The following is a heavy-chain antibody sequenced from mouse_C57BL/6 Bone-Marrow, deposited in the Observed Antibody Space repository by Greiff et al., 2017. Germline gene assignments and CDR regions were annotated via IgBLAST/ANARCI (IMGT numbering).Heavy chain of an antibody. J-gene: IGHJ4*01. CDR1: GFSLSTSGMG. CDR2: IYWDDDK. D-gene: IGHD2-4*01. V-gene: IGHV8-12*01. CDR3: ARSDYDPGPYAMDY. Sequence: QVTLQESGPGILQPSQTLSLTCSFSGFSLSTSGMGVSWIRQPSGKGLEWLAHIYWDDDKRYNPSLKSRLTNSKDTSRNQVFLKITSVDTADTATYDCARSDYDPGPYAMDYWGQGTSVTVSS.